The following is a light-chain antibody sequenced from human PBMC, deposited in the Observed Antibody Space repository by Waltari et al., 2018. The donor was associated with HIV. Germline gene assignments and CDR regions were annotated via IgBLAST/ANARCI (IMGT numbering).Light chain of an antibody. CDR3: CSSAGRDIFV. CDR2: DLN. CDR1: SKDVGAYNY. J-gene: IGLJ1*01. Sequence: QSALTQSRSVSGSPGQSTTISCTGTSKDVGAYNYVSWYQQHPGRAPKLLIYDLNRRPSGVPDRFSGSKSGNTASLSISGLQAEDEADYYCCSSAGRDIFVFGTGTKVTVL. V-gene: IGLV2-11*01.